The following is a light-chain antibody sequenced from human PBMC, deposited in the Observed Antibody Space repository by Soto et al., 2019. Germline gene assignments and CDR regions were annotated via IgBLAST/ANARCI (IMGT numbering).Light chain of an antibody. CDR2: DAS. CDR3: QQYDSFSVT. J-gene: IGKJ1*01. V-gene: IGKV1-5*01. CDR1: QSVGTW. Sequence: DIQMTQSPSTLSASVGGRVTITCRASQSVGTWVAWYQQKPGKAPKLLIYDASNLESGVPSRFSGGGSGTEFTLTISSLQPEDFATYYCQQYDSFSVTFGQGTKVDIK.